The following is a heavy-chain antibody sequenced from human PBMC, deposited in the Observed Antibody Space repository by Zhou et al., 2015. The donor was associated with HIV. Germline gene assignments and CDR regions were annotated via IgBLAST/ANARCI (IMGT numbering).Heavy chain of an antibody. V-gene: IGHV1-2*02. CDR3: ARGRGYSYGSDAFDI. CDR1: GYPFTAYY. J-gene: IGHJ3*02. D-gene: IGHD5-18*01. CDR2: INPNSGKT. Sequence: QVQVVQSGAEVKKPGASVKVSCKASGYPFTAYYLHWVRQAPGQGLEWMGWINPNSGKTSYSQKFQGRVTMTRDTSITTAYMELISLRSDDTAVYYCARGRGYSYGSDAFDIWGQGTMVTVSS.